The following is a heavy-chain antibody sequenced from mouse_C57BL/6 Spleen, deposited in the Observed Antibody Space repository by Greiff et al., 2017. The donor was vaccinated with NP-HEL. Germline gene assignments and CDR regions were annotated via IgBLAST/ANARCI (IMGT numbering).Heavy chain of an antibody. CDR1: GFSFNTYA. D-gene: IGHD4-1*01. CDR3: VREAGTGAMDY. CDR2: IRSKSNNYAT. V-gene: IGHV10-1*01. J-gene: IGHJ4*01. Sequence: EVMLVESGGGLVQPKGSLKLSCAASGFSFNTYAMNWVRQAPGKGLEWVARIRSKSNNYATYYADSVKDRFTISRDDSESMLYLQMNTLKTEDTAMYYGVREAGTGAMDYWGQGTSVTVAS.